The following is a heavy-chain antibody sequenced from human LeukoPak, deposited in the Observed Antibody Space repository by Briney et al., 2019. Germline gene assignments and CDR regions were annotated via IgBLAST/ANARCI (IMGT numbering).Heavy chain of an antibody. CDR1: GGSISSGSYY. J-gene: IGHJ4*02. CDR2: IYTSGST. D-gene: IGHD3-22*01. CDR3: ASLKLDDSSGYTGGYYFDY. V-gene: IGHV4-61*02. Sequence: PSETLSLTCTVSGGSISSGSYYWSWTRQPAGKGLEWIGRIYTSGSTNYNPSLKSRVTISVDTSKNQFSLKLSSVTAADTAVYYCASLKLDDSSGYTGGYYFDYWGQGTLVTVSS.